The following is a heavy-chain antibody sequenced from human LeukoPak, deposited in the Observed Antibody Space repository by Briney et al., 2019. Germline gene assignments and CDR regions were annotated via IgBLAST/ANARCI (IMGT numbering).Heavy chain of an antibody. V-gene: IGHV4-39*07. Sequence: SETLSLTCTVSGGSIRSSYYYWSWIRQPPGKGLEWIGEINHSGSTNYNPSLKSRVTISVDTSKNQFSLKLSSVTAADTAVYYCARGVPDSSGYYSFLRPNFDYWGQGTLVTVSS. J-gene: IGHJ4*02. CDR1: GGSIRSSYYY. CDR3: ARGVPDSSGYYSFLRPNFDY. D-gene: IGHD3-22*01. CDR2: INHSGST.